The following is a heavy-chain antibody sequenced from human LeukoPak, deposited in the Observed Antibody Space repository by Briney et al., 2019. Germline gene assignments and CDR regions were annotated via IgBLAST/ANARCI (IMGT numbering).Heavy chain of an antibody. D-gene: IGHD5-12*01. CDR3: ATDPASMVATGY. V-gene: IGHV1-24*01. J-gene: IGHJ4*02. Sequence: ASVKVSCKVSGYTLTELSMHWVRQAPAKGLEWMGGFDPEDGETTYGQKFQGRVTMTEDTSTDTAYMELSSLRSEDTAVYYCATDPASMVATGYWGQGTLVSVSS. CDR2: FDPEDGET. CDR1: GYTLTELS.